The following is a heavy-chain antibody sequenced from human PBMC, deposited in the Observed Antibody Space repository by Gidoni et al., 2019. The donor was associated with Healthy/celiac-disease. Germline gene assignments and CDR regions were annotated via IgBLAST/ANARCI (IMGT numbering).Heavy chain of an antibody. CDR3: ARDLVGATVVYYYYYMDV. Sequence: QVQLQESGPGLVKPSETLSLTCTVSGGSISSYYWSWIRQPAGKGLEWIGRIYTSGSTHYNPSLKSRVTMSVDTSKNQFSLKLSSVTAADTAVYYCARDLVGATVVYYYYYMDVWGKGTTVTVSS. CDR1: GGSISSYY. J-gene: IGHJ6*03. CDR2: IYTSGST. V-gene: IGHV4-4*07. D-gene: IGHD1-26*01.